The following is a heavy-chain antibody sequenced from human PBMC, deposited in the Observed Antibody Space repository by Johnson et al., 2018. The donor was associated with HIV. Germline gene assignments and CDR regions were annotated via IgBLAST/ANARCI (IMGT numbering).Heavy chain of an antibody. Sequence: VQLVESGGGLVQPGRSLRLSCSASGFTFSSYAMSWVRQAPGKGLEWVSTISGSGSSTYYVDSVKGRFTISRDNFKNMLYLQMNSLRAEDTAVYYCAKARGLHSGAFDIWGQGTMVTVSS. CDR2: ISGSGSST. CDR1: GFTFSSYA. V-gene: IGHV3-23*04. J-gene: IGHJ3*02. CDR3: AKARGLHSGAFDI. D-gene: IGHD4-11*01.